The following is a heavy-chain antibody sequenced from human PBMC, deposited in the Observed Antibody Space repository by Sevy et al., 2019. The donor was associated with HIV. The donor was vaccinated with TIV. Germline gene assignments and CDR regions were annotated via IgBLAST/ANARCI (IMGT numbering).Heavy chain of an antibody. CDR2: ISSSSSYI. V-gene: IGHV3-21*01. CDR1: GFTFSSYS. D-gene: IGHD2-15*01. Sequence: GGSLRLSCAASGFTFSSYSMNWVRQAPGKGLEWVSSISSSSSYIYYADSVKGRFTISRDNAKNSLYLQMNSLRAEDTAVYVCALGSGRAAGGQGTLVTGSS. J-gene: IGHJ4*02. CDR3: ALGSGRAA.